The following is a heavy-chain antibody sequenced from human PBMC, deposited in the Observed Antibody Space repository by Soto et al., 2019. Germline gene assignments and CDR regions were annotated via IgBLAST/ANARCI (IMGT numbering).Heavy chain of an antibody. CDR1: GFTVSNNY. D-gene: IGHD3-16*01. J-gene: IGHJ4*02. CDR3: ARGEGSGSNALGH. CDR2: IQDGGSI. Sequence: EELLEESGGGFVQPGGSLRLSYAASGFTVSNNYMTWVRQAPGKGQEWVAVIQDGGSISYADSVSDRFTISRDNSKNTVFLEMNNLRPEDTAVYFCARGEGSGSNALGHWGQGTLVTVSS. V-gene: IGHV3-66*01.